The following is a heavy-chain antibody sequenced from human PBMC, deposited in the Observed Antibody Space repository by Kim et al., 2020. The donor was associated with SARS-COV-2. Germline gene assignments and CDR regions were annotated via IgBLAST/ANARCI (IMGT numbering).Heavy chain of an antibody. D-gene: IGHD6-13*01. CDR3: ARVSGAAGPFYYYYYGVDV. J-gene: IGHJ6*02. Sequence: GGSLRLSCAASGFTFSDYYMSWIRQAPGKGLEWVSYISSSGSTIYYADSVKGRFTISRDNAKNSLYLQMNSLRAEDTAVYYCARVSGAAGPFYYYYYGVDVWGQGTTVTVSS. CDR1: GFTFSDYY. CDR2: ISSSGSTI. V-gene: IGHV3-11*01.